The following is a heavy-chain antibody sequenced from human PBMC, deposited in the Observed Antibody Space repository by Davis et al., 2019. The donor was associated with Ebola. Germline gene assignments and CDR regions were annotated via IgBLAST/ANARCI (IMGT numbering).Heavy chain of an antibody. CDR1: GISVSSSNW. D-gene: IGHD4/OR15-4a*01. CDR2: VFHSGHT. Sequence: PSETLSLTCAVSGISVSSSNWWTWMRQPPGKSLEWIGQVFHSGHTNYNPSLGSRVSLSLDKSNNQFSLQLTSVPAADTAVYYCTRGYGALWGQGKLVTVSS. V-gene: IGHV4-4*02. J-gene: IGHJ3*01. CDR3: TRGYGAL.